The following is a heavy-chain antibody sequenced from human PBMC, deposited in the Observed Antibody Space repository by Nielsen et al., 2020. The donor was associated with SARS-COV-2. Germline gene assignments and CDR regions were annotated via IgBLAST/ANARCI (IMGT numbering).Heavy chain of an antibody. CDR3: AKLSGSLQGDYFDY. Sequence: LRLSCAASGFTFDDYAMHWVRQAPGKGLEWVSGISWNSGSIGYADSVKGRFTISRDNAKNSLYLQMNSLRAEDTALYYCAKLSGSLQGDYFDYWGQGTLVTVSS. J-gene: IGHJ4*02. V-gene: IGHV3-9*01. D-gene: IGHD1-26*01. CDR2: ISWNSGSI. CDR1: GFTFDDYA.